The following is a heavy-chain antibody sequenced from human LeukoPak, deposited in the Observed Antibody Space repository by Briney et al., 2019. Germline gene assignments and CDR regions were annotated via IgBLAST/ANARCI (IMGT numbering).Heavy chain of an antibody. CDR1: GFTFSSYG. V-gene: IGHV3-33*06. D-gene: IGHD2-15*01. CDR3: AKAAYCSGGSCYHFDY. Sequence: GGSLRLSCAASGFTFSSYGMHWVRQAPGKGLEWVAVIWYDGSNKYYADSVKGRFTISRDNSKNTLYLQMNGLRAEDTAVYYCAKAAYCSGGSCYHFDYWGQGTRVTVSS. J-gene: IGHJ4*02. CDR2: IWYDGSNK.